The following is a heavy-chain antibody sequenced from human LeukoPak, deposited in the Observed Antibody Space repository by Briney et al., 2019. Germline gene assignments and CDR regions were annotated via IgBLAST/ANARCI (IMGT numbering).Heavy chain of an antibody. CDR2: ISYDGSNK. J-gene: IGHJ5*02. CDR3: ARVRGPYDSSGYRRSWFDP. V-gene: IGHV3-30-3*01. Sequence: GGSLRLSCAASGFTFSSYAMHWVRQAPGKGLEWVAVISYDGSNKYYADSVKGRFTISRDNSKNTLYLQMNSLRAEDTAVYYCARVRGPYDSSGYRRSWFDPWGQGTLVTVS. CDR1: GFTFSSYA. D-gene: IGHD3-22*01.